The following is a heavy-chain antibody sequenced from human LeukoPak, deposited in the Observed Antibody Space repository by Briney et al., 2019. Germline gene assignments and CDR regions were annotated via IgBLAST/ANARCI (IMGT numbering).Heavy chain of an antibody. CDR3: AISVRGGPREWALDY. Sequence: SETLSLTCTVSGGSISSSSYYWGWIRQPPGKGLEWIGSIYHSGSTYYNPSLKSRVTISVDTSKNQFSLKLSSVTAADTAVYYCAISVRGGPREWALDYWGQGTLVTVSS. V-gene: IGHV4-39*01. CDR1: GGSISSSSYY. D-gene: IGHD3-10*02. J-gene: IGHJ4*02. CDR2: IYHSGST.